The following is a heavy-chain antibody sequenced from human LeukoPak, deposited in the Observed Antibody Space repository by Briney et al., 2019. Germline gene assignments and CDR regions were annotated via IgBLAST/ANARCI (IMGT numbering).Heavy chain of an antibody. CDR1: GFTFDDYG. D-gene: IGHD6-13*01. CDR3: ARFPGYSSSSPRYYYMDV. Sequence: RTGGSLRLSCAASGFTFDDYGMSWVRQAPGKGLEWVSGINWNGGSTGYADSVKGRFTISRDNAKNSLYLQMNSLRAEDTALYHCARFPGYSSSSPRYYYMDVWGKGTTVTVSS. V-gene: IGHV3-20*01. CDR2: INWNGGST. J-gene: IGHJ6*03.